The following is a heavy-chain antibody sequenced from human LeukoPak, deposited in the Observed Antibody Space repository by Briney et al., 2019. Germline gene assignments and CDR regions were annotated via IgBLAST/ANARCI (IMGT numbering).Heavy chain of an antibody. Sequence: SQTLSLTCAISGDSVSSKSASWNWIRKSPSRGLEWLGRTYYRSKWYFEYAVSVKSRISINPGTSQNQFSLQLSSLTIEDTAVYYCARAGGTFDNWGQGTLVTVSS. CDR3: ARAGGTFDN. J-gene: IGHJ4*02. D-gene: IGHD1-1*01. V-gene: IGHV6-1*01. CDR1: GDSVSSKSAS. CDR2: TYYRSKWYF.